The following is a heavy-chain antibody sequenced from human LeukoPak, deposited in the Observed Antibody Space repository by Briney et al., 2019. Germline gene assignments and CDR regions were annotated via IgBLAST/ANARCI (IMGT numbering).Heavy chain of an antibody. V-gene: IGHV4-4*07. J-gene: IGHJ6*03. CDR2: IYTSGST. CDR1: GGSISSYY. Sequence: SETLSLTCTVSGGSISSYYWSWIRQPAGKGLEWIGRIYTSGSTNYNPSLKSRVTMSVDTSKNQFSLKLSSVTAADTAVYYCARDAGAKRAYYYLDVWGKGTTVTVSS. D-gene: IGHD1-26*01. CDR3: ARDAGAKRAYYYLDV.